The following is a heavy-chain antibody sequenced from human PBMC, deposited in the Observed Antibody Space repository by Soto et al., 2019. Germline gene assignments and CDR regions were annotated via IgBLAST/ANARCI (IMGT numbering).Heavy chain of an antibody. Sequence: VKVSCKASGYTFTGYYMHWVRQAPGQGLEWMGWINPNSGGTNYAQKFQGWVTMTRDTSISTAYMELSRLRSDDTAVYYCARDTPLLYGMDVWGQGTTVTVSS. J-gene: IGHJ6*02. V-gene: IGHV1-2*04. CDR2: INPNSGGT. CDR3: ARDTPLLYGMDV. CDR1: GYTFTGYY.